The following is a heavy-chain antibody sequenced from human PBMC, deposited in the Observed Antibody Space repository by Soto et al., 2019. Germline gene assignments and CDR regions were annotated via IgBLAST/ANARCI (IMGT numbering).Heavy chain of an antibody. CDR3: ARGSSYDYVWGSYRHPIDD. CDR2: IYYSGST. D-gene: IGHD3-16*02. Sequence: SETLSLTCTVSGGSISSSSYYWGWIRQPPGKGLEWIGSIYYSGSTYYNPSLKSRVTISVDTSKNQFSLKLSSVTAADTAVYYCARGSSYDYVWGSYRHPIDDWGQGTLVTVSS. V-gene: IGHV4-39*01. CDR1: GGSISSSSYY. J-gene: IGHJ4*02.